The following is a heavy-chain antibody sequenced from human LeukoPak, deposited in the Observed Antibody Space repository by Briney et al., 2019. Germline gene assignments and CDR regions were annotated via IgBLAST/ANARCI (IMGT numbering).Heavy chain of an antibody. CDR3: ARGSSYDSSGYQY. CDR1: GGSISSGSYY. CDR2: IYTSGST. D-gene: IGHD3-22*01. V-gene: IGHV4-61*02. J-gene: IGHJ4*02. Sequence: SQTLSLTCTVSGGSISSGSYYWSWIRQPAGKGLEWIGRIYTSGSTNYNPSLKSRVTISVDTSKNQFSPKLSSVTAADTAVYYCARGSSYDSSGYQYWGQGTLVTVSS.